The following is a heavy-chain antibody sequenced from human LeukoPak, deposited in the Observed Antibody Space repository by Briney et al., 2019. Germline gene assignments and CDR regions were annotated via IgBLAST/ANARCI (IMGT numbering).Heavy chain of an antibody. Sequence: PSETLSLTCTVSGGSVSSGSYYGSWIRQPPGKGLEWIGYIYYSGSTNYNPSLKSRVTISVDTSKNQFSLKLSSVTAADTAVYYCAANPPLPTRYCSGGSCYSDAFDIWGQGTMVTVSS. D-gene: IGHD2-15*01. V-gene: IGHV4-61*01. CDR2: IYYSGST. CDR3: AANPPLPTRYCSGGSCYSDAFDI. CDR1: GGSVSSGSYY. J-gene: IGHJ3*02.